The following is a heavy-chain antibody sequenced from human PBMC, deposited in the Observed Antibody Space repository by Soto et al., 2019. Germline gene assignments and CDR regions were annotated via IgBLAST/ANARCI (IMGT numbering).Heavy chain of an antibody. V-gene: IGHV1-2*04. CDR2: INPNSGGT. CDR1: GYTFTGYY. CDR3: ARGGIVATIPYYYYYGMDV. J-gene: IGHJ6*02. D-gene: IGHD5-12*01. Sequence: ASVKVSCKASGYTFTGYYMHWVRQAPGQGLVWMGWINPNSGGTNYAQKFQGWVTMTRDTSISTAYMELSRLRSDDTAVYYCARGGIVATIPYYYYYGMDVWGQGTTVTVSS.